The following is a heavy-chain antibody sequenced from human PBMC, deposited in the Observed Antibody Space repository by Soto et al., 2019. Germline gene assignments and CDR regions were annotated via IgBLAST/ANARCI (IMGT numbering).Heavy chain of an antibody. CDR1: GGSFSGYY. V-gene: IGHV4-34*01. Sequence: QVQLQQWGAGLLKPSETLSLTCAVYGGSFSGYYWSWIRQPPRKGLEWIGEINHSGSTNYNPSLKSRVTISVDTSKNQFSLKLSSVTAADTAVYYCARRRFWGVCFDYWGQGTLVTVSS. J-gene: IGHJ4*02. CDR3: ARRRFWGVCFDY. CDR2: INHSGST. D-gene: IGHD3-16*01.